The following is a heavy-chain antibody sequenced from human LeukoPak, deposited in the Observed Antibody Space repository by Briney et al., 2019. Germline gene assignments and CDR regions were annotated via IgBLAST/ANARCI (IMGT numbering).Heavy chain of an antibody. CDR3: ARANYYDSSGYPWYYYYYMDV. J-gene: IGHJ6*03. V-gene: IGHV4-38-2*02. D-gene: IGHD3-22*01. Sequence: NPSETLSLTCTVSGYSISSGYYWGWIRQPPGKGLEWIGSIYHSGSTYYNPSLKSRVTISVDTSKNQFSLKLSSVTAADTAVYYCARANYYDSSGYPWYYYYYMDVWGKGTTVTISS. CDR1: GYSISSGYY. CDR2: IYHSGST.